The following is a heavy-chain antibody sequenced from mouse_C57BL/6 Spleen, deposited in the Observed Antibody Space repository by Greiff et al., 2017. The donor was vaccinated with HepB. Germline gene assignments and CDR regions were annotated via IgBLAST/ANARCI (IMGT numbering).Heavy chain of an antibody. V-gene: IGHV1-42*01. CDR2: INPSTGGT. CDR1: GYSFTGYY. D-gene: IGHD2-1*01. Sequence: VQLQQSGPELVKPGASVKISCKASGYSFTGYYMNWVKQSPEKSLEWIGEINPSTGGTTYNQKFTAKATLTVDKSSSTAYMQLKSLTSEDSAVYYCASGLSTMVRRGFAYWGQGTLVTVSA. J-gene: IGHJ3*01. CDR3: ASGLSTMVRRGFAY.